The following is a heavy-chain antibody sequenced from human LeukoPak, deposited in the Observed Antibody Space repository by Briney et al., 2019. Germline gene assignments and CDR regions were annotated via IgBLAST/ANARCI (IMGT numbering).Heavy chain of an antibody. V-gene: IGHV4-39*07. Sequence: SETLSLTCTVSGGSISSSSYYWGWIRQPPGRGLEWIGSIYYSGSTYYNPSLKSRVTISVDTSKNQFSLKLSSVTAADTAVYYCARGTPHSSSWDYWGQGTLVTVSS. J-gene: IGHJ4*02. CDR2: IYYSGST. CDR3: ARGTPHSSSWDY. CDR1: GGSISSSSYY. D-gene: IGHD6-13*01.